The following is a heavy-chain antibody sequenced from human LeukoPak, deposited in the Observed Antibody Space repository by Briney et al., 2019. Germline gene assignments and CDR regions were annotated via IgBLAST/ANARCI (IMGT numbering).Heavy chain of an antibody. D-gene: IGHD2-2*01. CDR3: AREDVVIPTAIIFDY. Sequence: PAGSLRLSCAASGFTFSSHWMSWVRQAPGKGLEWVANIKQDGSGKYYVDSVKGRFTISRDNAKNSLYLQMNSLRAEDTAVYYCAREDVVIPTAIIFDYWGQGALVTVSS. CDR2: IKQDGSGK. CDR1: GFTFSSHW. V-gene: IGHV3-7*03. J-gene: IGHJ4*02.